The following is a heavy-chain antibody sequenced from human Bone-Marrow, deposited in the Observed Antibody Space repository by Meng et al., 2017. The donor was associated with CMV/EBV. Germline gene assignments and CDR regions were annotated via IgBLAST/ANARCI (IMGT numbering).Heavy chain of an antibody. J-gene: IGHJ6*02. V-gene: IGHV3-30*04. CDR2: ISYDGSNK. Sequence: GGSLRLSCAASGFTFSSYAMHWVRQAPGKGLEWVAVISYDGSNKYYADSVKGRFTISRDNSKNTLYLQMNSLRAEDTAVYYCARDLGCSSTSCYEGGYYYYYYGMAVWGQGHTVHVYS. CDR1: GFTFSSYA. CDR3: ARDLGCSSTSCYEGGYYYYYYGMAV. D-gene: IGHD2-2*01.